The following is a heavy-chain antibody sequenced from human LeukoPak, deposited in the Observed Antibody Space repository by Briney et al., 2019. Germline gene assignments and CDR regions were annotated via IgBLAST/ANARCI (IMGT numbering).Heavy chain of an antibody. Sequence: SETLSLTCTVSGGSISSRSYYWGWIRQPPGKGLEWIGSLYYSGSTYYNPSLKRRVTISVDTSKNQFSLKLSSVTAADTAVYYCARWEESDAFDIWGQGTMVTVSS. CDR1: GGSISSRSYY. CDR3: ARWEESDAFDI. J-gene: IGHJ3*02. V-gene: IGHV4-39*01. D-gene: IGHD1-26*01. CDR2: LYYSGST.